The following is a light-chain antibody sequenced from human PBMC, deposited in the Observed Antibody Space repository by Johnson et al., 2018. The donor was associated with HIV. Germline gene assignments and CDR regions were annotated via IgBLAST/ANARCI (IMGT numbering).Light chain of an antibody. CDR1: SSNIGRNY. Sequence: QSVLTQPPSVSAAPGQKVTISCSGSSSNIGRNYVSWYQQLPGTAPKLLIFDNNKRPSGIPDRFSASKSGTSATLGITGLQTGDEADYYCGTWDSSLSDYVFGTGTKVTVL. CDR2: DNN. J-gene: IGLJ1*01. V-gene: IGLV1-51*01. CDR3: GTWDSSLSDYV.